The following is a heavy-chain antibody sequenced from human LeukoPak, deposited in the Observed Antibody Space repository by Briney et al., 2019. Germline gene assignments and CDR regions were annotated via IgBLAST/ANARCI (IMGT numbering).Heavy chain of an antibody. CDR1: GFTFSSYS. CDR3: ARDSWVDYDSSGYYPGGYYYYYGMDV. Sequence: GGSLRLSCAASGFTFSSYSMNWVRQAPGKGLEWVSSISSSSSYIYYADSVKGRFTISRNNAKNSLYLQMNSLRAEDTAVYYCARDSWVDYDSSGYYPGGYYYYYGMDVWGQGTTVTVSS. CDR2: ISSSSSYI. J-gene: IGHJ6*02. D-gene: IGHD3-22*01. V-gene: IGHV3-21*01.